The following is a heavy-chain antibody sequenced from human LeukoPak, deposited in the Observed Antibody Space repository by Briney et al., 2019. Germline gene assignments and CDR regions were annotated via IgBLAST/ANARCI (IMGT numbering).Heavy chain of an antibody. Sequence: PGGSLSLSCAASGFTFSNAWMSWVRQGPGKGLEGVGRVKSKTDGGTTDYAAPVKGRFTISRDDSKNTLYLQMNSLKTEDTGVYYCTTSNTLATAWGQGTLVTVSS. CDR3: TTSNTLATA. CDR2: VKSKTDGGTT. CDR1: GFTFSNAW. V-gene: IGHV3-15*01. J-gene: IGHJ5*02. D-gene: IGHD6-13*01.